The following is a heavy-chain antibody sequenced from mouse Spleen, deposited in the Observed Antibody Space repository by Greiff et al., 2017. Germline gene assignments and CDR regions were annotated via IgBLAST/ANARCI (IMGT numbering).Heavy chain of an antibody. CDR1: GYTFTSYG. CDR3: ARWEDLLLRRYAMDY. D-gene: IGHD1-1*01. V-gene: IGHV1-81*01. CDR2: IYPRSGNT. J-gene: IGHJ4*01. Sequence: QVQLKQSGAELARPGASVKLSCKASGYTFTSYGISWVKQRTGQGLEWIGEIYPRSGNTYYNEKFKGKATLTADKSSSTAYMELRSLTSEDSAVYFCARWEDLLLRRYAMDYWGQGTSVTVSS.